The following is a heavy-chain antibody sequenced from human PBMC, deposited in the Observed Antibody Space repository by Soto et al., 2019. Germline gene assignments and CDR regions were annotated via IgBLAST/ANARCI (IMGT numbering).Heavy chain of an antibody. D-gene: IGHD5-18*01. CDR2: IHSRGST. CDR3: ARDSYTAMDKGYYFYGTDV. J-gene: IGHJ6*02. CDR1: GGSFSTFS. Sequence: SETLSLTCTISGGSFSTFSWSWIRRAAGKGLEWIGRIHSRGSTNYNSSLKSRVTMSVDTSKNQFSLKLNSVPAADTAVYYCARDSYTAMDKGYYFYGTDVLGQGTTVTVSS. V-gene: IGHV4-4*07.